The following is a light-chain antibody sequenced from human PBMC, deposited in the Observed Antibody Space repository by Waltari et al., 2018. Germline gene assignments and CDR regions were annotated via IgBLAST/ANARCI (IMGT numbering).Light chain of an antibody. CDR1: QTVSY. J-gene: IGKJ2*01. V-gene: IGKV3-11*01. CDR2: DAS. CDR3: HQHNNWPHT. Sequence: EIVLTQSPATLSLSPGERATLSFRASQTVSYLAWYQQKPGQAPRLVIYDASNRATGIPARFSGSGSGTDFTLTISSLEPEDFAVYYCHQHNNWPHTFGQGTKLEIK.